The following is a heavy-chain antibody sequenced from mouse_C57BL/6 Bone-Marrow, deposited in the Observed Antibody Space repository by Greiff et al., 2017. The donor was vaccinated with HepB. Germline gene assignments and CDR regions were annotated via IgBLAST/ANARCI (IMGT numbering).Heavy chain of an antibody. J-gene: IGHJ1*03. Sequence: VQLQQSGAELVKPGASVKMSCKASGYTFTTYPIEWMKQNHGKSLEWIGNFHPYNDDTKYNEKFKGKATLTVEKSSSTVYLELSRLTSDDSAVYYCARRNYYGSSYDWYFDVWGTGTTVTVSS. CDR2: FHPYNDDT. CDR3: ARRNYYGSSYDWYFDV. V-gene: IGHV1-47*01. D-gene: IGHD1-1*01. CDR1: GYTFTTYP.